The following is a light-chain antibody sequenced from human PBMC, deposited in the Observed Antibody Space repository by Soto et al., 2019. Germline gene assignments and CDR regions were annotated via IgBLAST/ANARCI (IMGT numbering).Light chain of an antibody. Sequence: DIQMTQSPSSLSASVGDRVTITCRASQSISSYLNWYQQKPGKAPKLLIYAASSLQSGVPSRFSGSGSGTDLTLTISSLQPEDFATYYGQQGYSTAYTLGQGTRLEIK. CDR2: AAS. V-gene: IGKV1-39*01. CDR3: QQGYSTAYT. CDR1: QSISSY. J-gene: IGKJ2*01.